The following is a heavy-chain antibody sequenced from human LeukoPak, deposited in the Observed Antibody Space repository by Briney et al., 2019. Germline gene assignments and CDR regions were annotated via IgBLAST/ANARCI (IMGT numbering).Heavy chain of an antibody. D-gene: IGHD6-19*01. CDR2: IYYSGST. J-gene: IGHJ4*02. CDR3: ARERAVNPYSSGWAYYFDY. Sequence: SETLSLTCTVSGGSISSYYWSWIRQPPGKGLEWIGYIYYSGSTNYNPSLKSRVTISVDTSKNQFSLKLSSVTAADTAVYYCARERAVNPYSSGWAYYFDYWGQGTLVTVSS. CDR1: GGSISSYY. V-gene: IGHV4-59*01.